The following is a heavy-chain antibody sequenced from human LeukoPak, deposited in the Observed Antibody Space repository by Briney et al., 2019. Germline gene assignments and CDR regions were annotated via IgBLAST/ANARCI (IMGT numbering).Heavy chain of an antibody. CDR2: ISSSGSTI. CDR3: ARDFSAPLPL. D-gene: IGHD3-3*02. J-gene: IGHJ2*01. Sequence: LAGGSLRLSCAASGFTFSSYGMNWVRQAPGKGLEWVSYISSSGSTIYYANSVKGRFTISRDNARNSLYLQMNSLRDEDTAVYYCARDFSAPLPLWGRGTLVTVSS. CDR1: GFTFSSYG. V-gene: IGHV3-48*02.